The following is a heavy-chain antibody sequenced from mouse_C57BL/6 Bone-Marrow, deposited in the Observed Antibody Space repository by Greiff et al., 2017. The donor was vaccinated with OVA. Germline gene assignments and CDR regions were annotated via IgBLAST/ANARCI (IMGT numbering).Heavy chain of an antibody. D-gene: IGHD3-3*01. V-gene: IGHV5-6*01. J-gene: IGHJ2*01. Sequence: EVKLMESGGDLVKPGGSLKLSCAASGFTFSSYGMSWVRQTPDKRLEWVATISSGGSYTYYPASVKGRFTISRDNAKNTLYLQMSSLKSEDTAMYYCASHRGPHYFDYWGQGTTLTVSS. CDR1: GFTFSSYG. CDR2: ISSGGSYT. CDR3: ASHRGPHYFDY.